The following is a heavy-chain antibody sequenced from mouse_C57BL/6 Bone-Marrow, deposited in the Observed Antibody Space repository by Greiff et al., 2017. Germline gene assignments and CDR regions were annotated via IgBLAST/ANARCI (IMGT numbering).Heavy chain of an antibody. V-gene: IGHV5-6*01. CDR3: ARPYYGGSSYDYDG. D-gene: IGHD2-4*01. CDR2: ISSGGSYT. J-gene: IGHJ1*03. CDR1: GFTFSSYG. Sequence: EVQLVESGGDLVKPGGSLKLSCAASGFTFSSYGMSWVRQTPDKRLEWVATISSGGSYTYYPDSVKGRFTISRDNAKNTLYLQMSSLKSEDTAMCYCARPYYGGSSYDYDGWGTGTTVTVSS.